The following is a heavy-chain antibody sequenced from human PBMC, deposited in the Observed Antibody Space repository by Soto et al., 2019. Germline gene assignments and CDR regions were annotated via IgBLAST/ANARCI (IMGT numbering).Heavy chain of an antibody. CDR3: AKEEELGESLLFDY. CDR2: ISGSGGST. J-gene: IGHJ4*02. V-gene: IGHV3-23*01. CDR1: GFTFSSYS. Sequence: GGSLRLSCAASGFTFSSYSMNWVRQAPGKGLEWVSAISGSGGSTYYADSVKGRFTISRDNSKNTLYLQMNSLRAEDTAVYYCAKEEELGESLLFDYWGQGTLVTVSS. D-gene: IGHD3-10*01.